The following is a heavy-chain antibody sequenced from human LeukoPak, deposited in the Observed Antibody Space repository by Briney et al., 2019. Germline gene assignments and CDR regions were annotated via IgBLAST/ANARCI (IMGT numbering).Heavy chain of an antibody. D-gene: IGHD4-17*01. V-gene: IGHV4-59*11. Sequence: SETLSLTCTVSGGSISSHYWSWIRQPPGKGLEWIGYIYYSGSTNYNPSLKSRVTISIDTSKNQFSLKLRSVTAADTAVYYCARDLVTVTKGFDIWGQGTMVSVSS. CDR2: IYYSGST. J-gene: IGHJ3*02. CDR1: GGSISSHY. CDR3: ARDLVTVTKGFDI.